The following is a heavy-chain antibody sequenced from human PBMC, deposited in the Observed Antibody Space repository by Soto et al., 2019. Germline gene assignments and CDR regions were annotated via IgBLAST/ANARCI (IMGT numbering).Heavy chain of an antibody. CDR3: AKDLFPDYADAWVIFRPADY. V-gene: IGHV1-24*01. Sequence: GASVKVSCKVSGYTLTELSMHWVRQAPGKGLERMGVFDAEDGAASYAQNFQGRVTMTVDTSTDTAYMEVTSLRSEDTAVYYCAKDLFPDYADAWVIFRPADYWGEGTQVTVSS. CDR2: FDAEDGAA. J-gene: IGHJ4*02. CDR1: GYTLTELS. D-gene: IGHD3-16*02.